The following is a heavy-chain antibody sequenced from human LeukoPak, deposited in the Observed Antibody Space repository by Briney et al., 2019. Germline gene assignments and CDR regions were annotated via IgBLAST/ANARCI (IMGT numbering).Heavy chain of an antibody. CDR3: ARGPPESSSSDY. CDR2: MNPKNANT. J-gene: IGHJ4*02. CDR1: GYTFTSYD. D-gene: IGHD2-2*01. Sequence: GPSVSVSSKASGYTFTSYDINWVRQAPGQGLEWMGWMNPKNANTGYAQKFQGRVTMTRNTSISTAYMEVTSLRSEDTAVYYCARGPPESSSSDYWGRGT. V-gene: IGHV1-8*01.